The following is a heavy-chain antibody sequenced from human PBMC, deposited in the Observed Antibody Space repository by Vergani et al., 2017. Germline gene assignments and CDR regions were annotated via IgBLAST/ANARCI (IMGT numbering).Heavy chain of an antibody. Sequence: QVQLQQWGAGLLKPSETLSLTCAVYGGSFSGYYLSWIRQPPGKGLEWIGEINHSGSTNYNPSLRSRVTISVDTSKKQFSLKLSSVTAADTAVYYCARGIEAARPNFYYYYMDVWGKGTTVTVSS. CDR2: INHSGST. V-gene: IGHV4-34*01. CDR3: ARGIEAARPNFYYYYMDV. J-gene: IGHJ6*03. D-gene: IGHD6-6*01. CDR1: GGSFSGYY.